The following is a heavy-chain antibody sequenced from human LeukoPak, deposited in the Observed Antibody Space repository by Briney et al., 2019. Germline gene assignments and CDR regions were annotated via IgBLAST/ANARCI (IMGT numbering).Heavy chain of an antibody. CDR3: ARIGVAVPGRLDY. V-gene: IGHV5-51*01. CDR2: IYPRDSNT. CDR1: GYSFSTYW. Sequence: GESLNISCKGSGYSFSTYWIGWVRQMPGKGLEWMGIIYPRDSNTTYSPSFQGQVTTSAAKSISTAYLQWSSLDASDTAMYYCARIGVAVPGRLDYWGQGTLVTVSS. D-gene: IGHD6-19*01. J-gene: IGHJ4*02.